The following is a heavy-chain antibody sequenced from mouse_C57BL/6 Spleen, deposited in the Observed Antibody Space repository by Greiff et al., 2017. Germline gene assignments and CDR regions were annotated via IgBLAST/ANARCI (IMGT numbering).Heavy chain of an antibody. CDR3: ARSDYDYDVLFAY. CDR1: GYAFSSSW. D-gene: IGHD2-4*01. V-gene: IGHV1-82*01. Sequence: QVQLQQSGPELVKPGASVKISCKASGYAFSSSWMNWVKQRPGKGLEWIGRIYPGDGDTNYNGKFKGKATLTADKSSSTAYMQLSSLTSEDSAVYFWARSDYDYDVLFAYWGQGTLVTVSA. CDR2: IYPGDGDT. J-gene: IGHJ3*01.